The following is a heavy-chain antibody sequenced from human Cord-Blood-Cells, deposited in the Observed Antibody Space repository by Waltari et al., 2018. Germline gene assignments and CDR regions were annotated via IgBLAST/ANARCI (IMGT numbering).Heavy chain of an antibody. V-gene: IGHV4-34*01. CDR2: IKHSGST. Sequence: QVQLQQWGAGLLKPSETLSLTCAVYGGSFSGYYWSWIRQPPGKGLEWIGEIKHSGSTNSTPSLKSRVTISVYTSNNQFSLRLSSVTAADTAVYYCARHGDGSSWFDLWGRGTLVTVSS. D-gene: IGHD6-13*01. CDR1: GGSFSGYY. CDR3: ARHGDGSSWFDL. J-gene: IGHJ2*01.